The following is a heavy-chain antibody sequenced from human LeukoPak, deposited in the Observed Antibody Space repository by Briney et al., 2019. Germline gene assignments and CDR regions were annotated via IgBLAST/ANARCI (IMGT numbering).Heavy chain of an antibody. Sequence: TSETLSPTCTVSGGSISSSSYYWGWIRQPPGKGLEWIGSVFRTGTTYYSASLKSRVSISVDTSKNDFALKLASVTAADTAMYFCARRVGFYGSGSLNYFDPWGQGILVSVSS. CDR3: ARRVGFYGSGSLNYFDP. CDR1: GGSISSSSYY. J-gene: IGHJ5*01. V-gene: IGHV4-39*02. CDR2: VFRTGTT. D-gene: IGHD3-10*01.